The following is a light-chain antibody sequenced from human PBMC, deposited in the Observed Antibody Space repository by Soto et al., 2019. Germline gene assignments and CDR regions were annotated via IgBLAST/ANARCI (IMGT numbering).Light chain of an antibody. CDR2: ETS. V-gene: IGKV3-11*01. J-gene: IGKJ5*01. CDR1: QSVSIN. CDR3: QQRGEWPPGAT. Sequence: EFVLTQSPGTLSLSPGERATLSCRASQSVSINLAWYQQKPGQAPRLLIYETSTRATGIPARFSGSGSGTDFTLTIFSLKTEDSAVYYCQQRGEWPPGATFGQGTRLEIK.